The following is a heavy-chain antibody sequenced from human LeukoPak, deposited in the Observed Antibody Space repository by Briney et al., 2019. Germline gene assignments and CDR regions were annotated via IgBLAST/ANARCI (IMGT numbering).Heavy chain of an antibody. D-gene: IGHD1-7*01. CDR3: AKDRTRSFDY. V-gene: IGHV3-30*18. CDR2: ISYDGSNK. J-gene: IGHJ4*02. Sequence: QPGRSLRLSCAASGFTFSSYGMHWVRQAPGKGLEWVAVISYDGSNKYYADSVKGRFTISRDNSKNTLYLQMNSLRAEDTAVYYRAKDRTRSFDYWGQGTLVTVSS. CDR1: GFTFSSYG.